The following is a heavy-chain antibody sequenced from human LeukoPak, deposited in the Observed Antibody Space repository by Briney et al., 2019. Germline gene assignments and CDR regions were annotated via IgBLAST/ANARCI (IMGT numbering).Heavy chain of an antibody. Sequence: MSSETLSLTCTVSGGSISSYYWSWIRQPPGKGLEWIGYIYYSGSTNYNPSLKSRVTISVDTSKNQFALSLTSVTAAETAVYYCARVNYSFYYMDVWGKGTTVTISS. V-gene: IGHV4-59*01. CDR2: IYYSGST. CDR3: ARVNYSFYYMDV. J-gene: IGHJ6*03. CDR1: GGSISSYY.